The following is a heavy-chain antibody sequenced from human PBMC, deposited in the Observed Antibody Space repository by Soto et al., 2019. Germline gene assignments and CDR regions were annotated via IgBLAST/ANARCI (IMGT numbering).Heavy chain of an antibody. D-gene: IGHD6-13*01. J-gene: IGHJ5*02. V-gene: IGHV4-34*01. CDR3: ARDREQQLANWFDP. CDR2: INHSGST. Sequence: SETLSLTCAVYGGSFSGYYWSWIRQPPGKGLEWIGEINHSGSTNYNPSLKSRVTISVDTSKNQFSLKLSSVTAADTAVYYCARDREQQLANWFDPWGQGTLVTVSS. CDR1: GGSFSGYY.